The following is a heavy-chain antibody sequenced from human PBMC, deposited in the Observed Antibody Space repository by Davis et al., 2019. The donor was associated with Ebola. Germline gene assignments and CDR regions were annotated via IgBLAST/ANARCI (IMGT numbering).Heavy chain of an antibody. V-gene: IGHV3-73*01. CDR3: TTTVVTHGRTFDI. CDR1: GFTFSGSA. CDR2: IRSKANSYAT. D-gene: IGHD4-23*01. Sequence: PGGSLRLSCAASGFTFSGSAMHWVRQASGKGLVWVGRIRSKANSYATAYAASVKGRFTISRDDSKNTAYLQMNSLKTEDTAVYYCTTTVVTHGRTFDIWGQGTMVTVSS. J-gene: IGHJ3*02.